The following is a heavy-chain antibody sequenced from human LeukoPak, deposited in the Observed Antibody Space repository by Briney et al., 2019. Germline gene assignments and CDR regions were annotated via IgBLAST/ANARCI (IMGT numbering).Heavy chain of an antibody. D-gene: IGHD6-19*01. CDR1: GGSFSGYY. V-gene: IGHV4-34*01. CDR2: INHSGST. J-gene: IGHJ4*02. Sequence: SETLSLTCAVYGGSFSGYYWSWNRQPPGKGLEWIGEINHSGSTNYNPSLKSRVTISVDTSKNQFSLKLSSVTAADTAVYYCARGRAVAGTLYYFDYWGQGTLVTVSS. CDR3: ARGRAVAGTLYYFDY.